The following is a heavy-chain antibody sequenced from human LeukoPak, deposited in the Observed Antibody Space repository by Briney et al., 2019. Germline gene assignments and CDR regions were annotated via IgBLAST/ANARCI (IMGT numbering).Heavy chain of an antibody. D-gene: IGHD3-9*01. CDR1: GGPISSYY. V-gene: IGHV4-59*08. J-gene: IGHJ5*02. CDR2: IYYSGST. Sequence: SETLSLTCTVSGGPISSYYWSWIRQPPGKGLEWIGYIYYSGSTNYNPSLKSRVTISVDTSKNQFSLKLSSVTAADTAVYYCARLSVSDILTGANPNWFDPWGQGTLVTVSS. CDR3: ARLSVSDILTGANPNWFDP.